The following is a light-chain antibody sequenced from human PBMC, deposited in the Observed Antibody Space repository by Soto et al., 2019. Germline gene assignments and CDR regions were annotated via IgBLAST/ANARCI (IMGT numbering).Light chain of an antibody. CDR2: KAS. J-gene: IGKJ1*01. CDR1: ESSSDW. Sequence: DIQMTQSPSTLSASGGDRATMTCRASESSSDWLAWYQQKPGKAPNLMIQKASTLKSGVPSRFSGSGSGTEFTLTIGSLQPDDFATYYCQQYNVYPLTFGQGTKVDIK. V-gene: IGKV1-5*03. CDR3: QQYNVYPLT.